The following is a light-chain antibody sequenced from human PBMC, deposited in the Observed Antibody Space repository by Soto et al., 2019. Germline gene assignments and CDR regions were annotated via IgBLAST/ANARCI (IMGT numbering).Light chain of an antibody. CDR3: CSYAGSSSLV. Sequence: QSVLTQPASVSGSPGQSITISCTGTSSDVGSHNLVSWYQQHPGKAPKLMIYEGSKRPSGVSNRFSGSKSGNTASLTISGLQAEDEADYHCCSYAGSSSLVFGGGTKLTVL. J-gene: IGLJ3*02. V-gene: IGLV2-23*01. CDR1: SSDVGSHNL. CDR2: EGS.